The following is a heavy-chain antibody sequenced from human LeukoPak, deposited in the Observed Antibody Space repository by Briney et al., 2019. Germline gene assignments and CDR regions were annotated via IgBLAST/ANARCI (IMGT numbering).Heavy chain of an antibody. D-gene: IGHD3-3*01. Sequence: GASVKVSCKASGYTFTGYYMHWVRQAPGQGLEWMGWINPNSGGTNYAQKFQGRVTMTRSTSISTAYMELSSLRSEDTAVYYCARPYDFWSGSSDDAFDIWGQGTMVTVSS. CDR2: INPNSGGT. V-gene: IGHV1-2*02. J-gene: IGHJ3*02. CDR1: GYTFTGYY. CDR3: ARPYDFWSGSSDDAFDI.